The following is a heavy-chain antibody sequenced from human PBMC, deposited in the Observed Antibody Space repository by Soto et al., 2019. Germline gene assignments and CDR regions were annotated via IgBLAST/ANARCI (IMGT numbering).Heavy chain of an antibody. V-gene: IGHV3-7*01. D-gene: IGHD5-18*01. CDR3: ERGGGQLWVDFDG. CDR1: GFTFSSYW. J-gene: IGHJ3*01. Sequence: GGSLRLSCAASGFTFSSYWMSWVRQAPGKGLEWVANIKQDGSEKYYVDSVKGRFTISRDNAKNSLYLQMNSLRAEDRVVCNWERGGGQLWVDFDGWGEGTMAPVSS. CDR2: IKQDGSEK.